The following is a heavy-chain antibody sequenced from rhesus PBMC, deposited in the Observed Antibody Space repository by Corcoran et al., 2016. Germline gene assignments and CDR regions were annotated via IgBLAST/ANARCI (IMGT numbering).Heavy chain of an antibody. V-gene: IGHV4-127*01. CDR3: VRAGLGFDY. Sequence: QVQLQESGPGLVKPSETLSLTCAVSGYSISSGYGWGWIRQPPGKGLGWIGQIYGGRGCTDHNPSLKSRVTVSKDTSKNQFSLKLSSVTAADTAVYYCVRAGLGFDYWGQGVLVTVSS. CDR2: IYGGRGCT. D-gene: IGHD6-31*01. CDR1: GYSISSGYG. J-gene: IGHJ4*01.